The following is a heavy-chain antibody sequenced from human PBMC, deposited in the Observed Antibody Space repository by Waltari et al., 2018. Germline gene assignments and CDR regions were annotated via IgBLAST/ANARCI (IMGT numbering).Heavy chain of an antibody. J-gene: IGHJ4*02. V-gene: IGHV4-39*07. D-gene: IGHD3-22*01. CDR1: GGPIISSGYY. CDR3: ARRPPVGYFFDY. CDR2: IYYGGSP. Sequence: QLRLQESGPGLVKPSETLSLTCSVSGGPIISSGYYWGWIRQPPGKGLQWVGSIYYGGSPYDNSSLKSRASMSLDTSRNQFSLKLRSVTAADTAVYYCARRPPVGYFFDYWGQGTLVTVSS.